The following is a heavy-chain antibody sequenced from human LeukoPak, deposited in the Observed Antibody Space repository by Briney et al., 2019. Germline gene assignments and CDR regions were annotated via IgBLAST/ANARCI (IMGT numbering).Heavy chain of an antibody. CDR1: GYTFTSYG. J-gene: IGHJ4*02. D-gene: IGHD4-17*01. Sequence: GASVKVSCTASGYTFTSYGISWVRQAPGQGLEWMGWISPYNGNTNYAQKLQGRVSMTKDTSTSTVYMELKSLRSDDTAFYYCARSNDYGDYGADHWGQGTLVTVSS. V-gene: IGHV1-18*01. CDR2: ISPYNGNT. CDR3: ARSNDYGDYGADH.